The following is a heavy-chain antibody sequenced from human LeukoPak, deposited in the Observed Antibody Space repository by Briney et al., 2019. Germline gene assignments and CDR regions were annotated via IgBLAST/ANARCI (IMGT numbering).Heavy chain of an antibody. CDR3: ASLDFWSGYRAFDI. D-gene: IGHD3-3*01. CDR2: IYHSGST. J-gene: IGHJ3*02. CDR1: GYSISSGYY. V-gene: IGHV4-38-2*02. Sequence: SETLSLTCTVSGYSISSGYYWGWIRQPPGKGLEWIGSIYHSGSTYYNPSLKSRVTISVDTSKNQFSLKLSSVTAADTAVYYCASLDFWSGYRAFDIWGQGTMVTVSS.